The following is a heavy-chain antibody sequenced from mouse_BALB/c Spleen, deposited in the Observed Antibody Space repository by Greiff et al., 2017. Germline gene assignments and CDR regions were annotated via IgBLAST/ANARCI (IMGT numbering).Heavy chain of an antibody. D-gene: IGHD1-1*01. J-gene: IGHJ4*01. CDR2: ISSGGST. CDR3: ARGGGDYYSSSSYAMDY. CDR1: GFTFSSYA. V-gene: IGHV5-6-5*01. Sequence: EVKLVESGGGLVKPGGSLKLSCAASGFTFSSYAMSWVRQTPEERLEWVASISSGGSTYYPDSVKGRFTISRDNARNILYLQMSSLRSEDTAMYYCARGGGDYYSSSSYAMDYWGQGTSVTVSS.